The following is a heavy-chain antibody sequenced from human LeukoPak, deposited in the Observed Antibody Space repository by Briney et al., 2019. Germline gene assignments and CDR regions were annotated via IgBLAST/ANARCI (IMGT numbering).Heavy chain of an antibody. V-gene: IGHV2-5*08. CDR2: IYWDNDR. D-gene: IGHD2-8*02. CDR1: GGSISGYYWS. Sequence: TLSLTCTVSGGSISGYYWSWIRQPPGKALECLALIYWDNDRRYSPSLRSRLTITKDTSKNQVVLTMTNMDPLDTATYYCAHRVFQGGYWDSGKFDYWGQGTPVTVSS. J-gene: IGHJ4*02. CDR3: AHRVFQGGYWDSGKFDY.